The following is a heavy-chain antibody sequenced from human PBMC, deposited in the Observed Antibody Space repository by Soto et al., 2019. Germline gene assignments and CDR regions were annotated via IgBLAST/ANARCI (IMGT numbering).Heavy chain of an antibody. CDR3: ARGWGYDSNDYYYAY. V-gene: IGHV1-69*01. CDR1: GGTFSRHA. D-gene: IGHD3-22*01. J-gene: IGHJ4*02. Sequence: QVQLVQSGAEVRKPGSSVKVSCKASGGTFSRHAISWVRQAPGHGLEWRGGIIPIFGTANHAQKFQGRVTIIAEESTSTVYMELSSLRSEDTAMYYCARGWGYDSNDYYYAYWGQGTLVIVSS. CDR2: IIPIFGTA.